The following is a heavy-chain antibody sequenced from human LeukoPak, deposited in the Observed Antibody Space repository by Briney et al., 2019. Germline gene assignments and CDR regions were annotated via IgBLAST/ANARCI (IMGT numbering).Heavy chain of an antibody. CDR3: ARGLVTTGRSSFDN. V-gene: IGHV4-4*02. D-gene: IGHD4-17*01. Sequence: SGTLSLTCAASDDSISSTNWWHWVRQPPGKGLEWIGEIYHTGSTNNNPSLTSRVTISVDKSKNQFSLKLSSVTAADTAVYYCARGLVTTGRSSFDNWGQGTLVTVSS. CDR2: IYHTGST. J-gene: IGHJ4*02. CDR1: DDSISSTNW.